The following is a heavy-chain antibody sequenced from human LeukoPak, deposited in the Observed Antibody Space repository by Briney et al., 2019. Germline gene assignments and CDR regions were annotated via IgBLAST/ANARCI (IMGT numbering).Heavy chain of an antibody. CDR2: INHSGST. Sequence: SGTLSLTCAVYGGSFSGYYWSWIRQPPGKGLEWIGEINHSGSTNYNPSLKSRVTISVDTSKNQFSLKLSSVTAADTAVYYCARGPRITMIVVVITNWFDPWGQGTLVTVSS. CDR3: ARGPRITMIVVVITNWFDP. V-gene: IGHV4-34*01. D-gene: IGHD3-22*01. J-gene: IGHJ5*02. CDR1: GGSFSGYY.